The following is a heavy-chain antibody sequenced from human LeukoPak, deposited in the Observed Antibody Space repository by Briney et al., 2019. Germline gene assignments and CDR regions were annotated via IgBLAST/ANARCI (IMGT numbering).Heavy chain of an antibody. D-gene: IGHD5-24*01. CDR2: INAGNGNT. CDR1: GYTFTSYA. Sequence: GASVKVSCKASGYTFTSYAMHWVRQAPGQRLEWMGWINAGNGNTKYSQKFQGRVTITRDTSASTAYMELSSLRSEDTAVYYCARYDGYNYDAFDIWGQGTMVTVSS. J-gene: IGHJ3*02. CDR3: ARYDGYNYDAFDI. V-gene: IGHV1-3*01.